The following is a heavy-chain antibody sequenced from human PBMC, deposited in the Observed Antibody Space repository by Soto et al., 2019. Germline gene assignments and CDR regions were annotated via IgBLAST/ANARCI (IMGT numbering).Heavy chain of an antibody. V-gene: IGHV3-21*04. Sequence: GGSLRLSCAASGFTFSSYSMNWVRQAPGKGLEWVSSISSSSSYIYYADSVKGRFTISRDNAKNSLYLQMNSLRSEDTAVYYCARFAARGVINPLGYWGQGTLVTVSS. CDR1: GFTFSSYS. CDR2: ISSSSSYI. D-gene: IGHD3-10*01. CDR3: ARFAARGVINPLGY. J-gene: IGHJ4*02.